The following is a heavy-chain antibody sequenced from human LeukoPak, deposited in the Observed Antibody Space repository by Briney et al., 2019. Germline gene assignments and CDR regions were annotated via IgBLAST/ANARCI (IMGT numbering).Heavy chain of an antibody. CDR1: GYTFTGYY. CDR2: INPNSGGT. CDR3: ARAYSSGWYAHYYYYYYYMDV. Sequence: ASVKVSCKASGYTFTGYYMHWVRQAPGQGLEWMGWINPNSGGTNYAQKFQGRVTMTRDTSISTAYMELSRLRSDDTAVYYCARAYSSGWYAHYYYYYYYMDVWGKGTTVTVSS. V-gene: IGHV1-2*02. D-gene: IGHD6-19*01. J-gene: IGHJ6*03.